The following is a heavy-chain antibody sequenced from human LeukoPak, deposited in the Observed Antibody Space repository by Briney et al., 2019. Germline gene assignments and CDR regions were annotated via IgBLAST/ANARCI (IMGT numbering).Heavy chain of an antibody. D-gene: IGHD6-13*01. Sequence: SETLSLTCAVYGGSFSGYYWSWLRQPPGKGLEWIGEINHSGSTNYNPSLKSRVTISVDTSKNQFSLKLSSVTAADTAVYYCARRGSSSWYYVDYWGQGTLVTVSS. V-gene: IGHV4-34*01. CDR3: ARRGSSSWYYVDY. CDR1: GGSFSGYY. CDR2: INHSGST. J-gene: IGHJ4*02.